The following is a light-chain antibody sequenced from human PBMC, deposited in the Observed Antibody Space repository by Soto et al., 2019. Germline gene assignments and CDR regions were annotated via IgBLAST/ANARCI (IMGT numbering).Light chain of an antibody. CDR3: QQYNSYRT. Sequence: DIQMTQSPSTLSACVGDRVTITCRARQSISIWLAWYQQKPGKAPRLLIYDASILESGVPSRFSGSGSGTEFTLTISSLQPDDFATYYCQQYNSYRTFGQGTKVDI. J-gene: IGKJ1*01. CDR2: DAS. V-gene: IGKV1-5*01. CDR1: QSISIW.